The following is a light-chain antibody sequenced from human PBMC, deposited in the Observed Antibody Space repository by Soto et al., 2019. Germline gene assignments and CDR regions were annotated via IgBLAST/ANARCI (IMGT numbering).Light chain of an antibody. CDR3: QSYDSSNLWV. J-gene: IGLJ3*02. CDR1: SGSIASNS. CDR2: EDD. V-gene: IGLV6-57*02. Sequence: NFMLTQPHSVSESPGKTVTISCTGSSGSIASNSVQWYQRRPGSAPTTVIYEDDQRPSGVPDRFSGSFDSSSNSASLTISGLKTEDEADYYCQSYDSSNLWVFGGGTKLTVL.